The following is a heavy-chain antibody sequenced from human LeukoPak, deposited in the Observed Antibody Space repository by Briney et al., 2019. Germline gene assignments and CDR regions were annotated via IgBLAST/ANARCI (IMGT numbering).Heavy chain of an antibody. CDR2: ISRGSDDI. V-gene: IGHV3-48*01. CDR3: ARDPHSGLTRFW. CDR1: GFTFSGYG. D-gene: IGHD3-16*01. Sequence: GGSLRLSCATSGFTFSGYGMNWARQAPGKGLEWVSYISRGSDDIRYADSVRGRFTISRDNAKNSLSLQMNSLRADDTAVYYCARDPHSGLTRFWGGQGTLVTVSS. J-gene: IGHJ4*02.